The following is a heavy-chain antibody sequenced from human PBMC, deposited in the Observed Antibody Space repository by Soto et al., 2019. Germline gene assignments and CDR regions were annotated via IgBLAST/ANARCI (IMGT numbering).Heavy chain of an antibody. J-gene: IGHJ4*02. CDR2: ISYDGSNK. Sequence: GSLRLSCAASGFTFSSYAMHWVRQAPGKGLEWVAVISYDGSNKYYADSVKGRFTISRDNSKNTLYLQMNSLRAEDTAVYYCARDPHYDSSGYTDYWGQGTLVTVSS. D-gene: IGHD3-22*01. CDR1: GFTFSSYA. CDR3: ARDPHYDSSGYTDY. V-gene: IGHV3-30-3*01.